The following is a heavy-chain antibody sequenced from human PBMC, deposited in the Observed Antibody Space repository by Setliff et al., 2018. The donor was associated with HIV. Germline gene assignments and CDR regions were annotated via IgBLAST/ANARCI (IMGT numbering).Heavy chain of an antibody. D-gene: IGHD6-25*01. CDR2: LSYGGRSK. J-gene: IGHJ4*02. CDR3: AKDSFLLGRLSY. Sequence: GGSLRLSCVGSGFPFSKYSLRWVRQAPDKGPQWVAVLSYGGRSKYYAESVKGRFTISRDNWKNTVYLQMNSLRAEDTAVYYCAKDSFLLGRLSYWGQGTLVTVSS. CDR1: GFPFSKYS. V-gene: IGHV3-30*04.